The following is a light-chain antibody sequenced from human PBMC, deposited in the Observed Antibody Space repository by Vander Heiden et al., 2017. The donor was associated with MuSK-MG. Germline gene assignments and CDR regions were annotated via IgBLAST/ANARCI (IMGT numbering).Light chain of an antibody. J-gene: IGKJ1*01. CDR2: GTS. V-gene: IGKV3-15*01. Sequence: EIVMTQSPATLSLSPGESGTLSCRASQGVSVNVAWYQQKPGQAPRLLIFGTSTRATGVPARFSGRGSGTEFTLTISSLQSEDFAVYCCQQDDLCPRAFGQGTKVDVK. CDR1: QGVSVN. CDR3: QQDDLCPRA.